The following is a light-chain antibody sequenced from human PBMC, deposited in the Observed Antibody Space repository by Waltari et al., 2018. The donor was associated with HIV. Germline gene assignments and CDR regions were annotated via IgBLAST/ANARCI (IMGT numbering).Light chain of an antibody. CDR1: SSNIGAGYD. Sequence: QSVLTQPPSVSGAPGQRVTISCTGSSSNIGAGYDVHWYQQLPGTAPKLLISGNNHRASGVPDRFSGSKSDTSASLAITGLQSEDEADYCCQSYDSTLSGSDWVFGGGTKLTVL. J-gene: IGLJ3*02. V-gene: IGLV1-40*01. CDR3: QSYDSTLSGSDWV. CDR2: GNN.